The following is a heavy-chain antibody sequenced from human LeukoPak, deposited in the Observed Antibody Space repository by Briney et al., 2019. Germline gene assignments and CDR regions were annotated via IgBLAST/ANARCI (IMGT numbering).Heavy chain of an antibody. J-gene: IGHJ4*02. Sequence: GGSLRLSCEASGFTFGSYAMYWVRQAPGKGLEWVAGIFGSGGSAHYADSAKGRFTISRDNPKNTVYLQINSLRAEDTAVYYCGKTTTGYSSGQKPAWPVDYWGQGTLVTVSS. CDR3: GKTTTGYSSGQKPAWPVDY. V-gene: IGHV3-23*01. D-gene: IGHD6-19*01. CDR2: IFGSGGSA. CDR1: GFTFGSYA.